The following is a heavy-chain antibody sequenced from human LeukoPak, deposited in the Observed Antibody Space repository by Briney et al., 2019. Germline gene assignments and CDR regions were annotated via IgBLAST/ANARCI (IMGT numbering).Heavy chain of an antibody. D-gene: IGHD3-10*01. CDR1: GVSFSGYY. J-gene: IGHJ4*02. CDR3: ARRSVRGVIRY. CDR2: IYHSGST. V-gene: IGHV4-34*01. Sequence: SETLSLTCAVYGVSFSGYYWSWIRQPPGKGLEWIGEIYHSGSTNYNPSLKSRVTISVDTSKNQFSLKLSSVTAADTAVYYCARRSVRGVIRYWGQGTLVTVSS.